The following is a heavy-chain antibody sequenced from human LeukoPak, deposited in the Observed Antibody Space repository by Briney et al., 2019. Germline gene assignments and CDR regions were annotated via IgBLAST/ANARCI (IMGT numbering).Heavy chain of an antibody. J-gene: IGHJ4*02. CDR3: ARQGYSSSSRFDY. D-gene: IGHD6-6*01. V-gene: IGHV5-51*01. Sequence: GESLKISCKGSGYSFSSYWIGWVRQMPGKGLDWMGIIYPGDSDTRYSSSFQGQVPISVDKSISTAYLQGSSLKASDTAMYYWARQGYSSSSRFDYWGQGTLVAVSS. CDR2: IYPGDSDT. CDR1: GYSFSSYW.